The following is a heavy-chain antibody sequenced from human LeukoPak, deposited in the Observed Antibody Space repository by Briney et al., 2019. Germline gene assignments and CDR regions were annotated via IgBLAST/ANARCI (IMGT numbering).Heavy chain of an antibody. V-gene: IGHV4-59*12. CDR3: ARDSTYYYDSSGRGGYFDY. Sequence: LSETLSLTCTVSGGSISPYYWKWIRQPPGKGLEWIGYIYYNGNTNYNPSLKSRVTMSVDTSKNQFSLKLSSVTAADTAVYYCARDSTYYYDSSGRGGYFDYWGQGTLVTVSS. CDR1: GGSISPYY. J-gene: IGHJ4*02. CDR2: IYYNGNT. D-gene: IGHD3-22*01.